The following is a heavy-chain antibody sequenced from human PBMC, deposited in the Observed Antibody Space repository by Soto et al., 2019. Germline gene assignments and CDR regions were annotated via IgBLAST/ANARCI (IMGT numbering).Heavy chain of an antibody. J-gene: IGHJ6*03. Sequence: GGSLRLSCAASGFTFSSYDMHWVRQATGKGLEWVSAIGTAGDTYYPGSVKGRFTISRENAKNSLYLQMNSLRAGDTAVYYCARARMDPYYYYYMDVWGKGTTVTVSS. V-gene: IGHV3-13*01. CDR2: IGTAGDT. CDR1: GFTFSSYD. CDR3: ARARMDPYYYYYMDV.